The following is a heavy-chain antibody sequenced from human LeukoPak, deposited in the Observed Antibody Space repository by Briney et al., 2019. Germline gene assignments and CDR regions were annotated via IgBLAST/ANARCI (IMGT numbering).Heavy chain of an antibody. CDR3: ARSYNSGSYYPYYFDY. V-gene: IGHV4-59*11. D-gene: IGHD3-10*01. J-gene: IGHJ4*02. CDR2: IYYTGST. Sequence: PSETLSLTCTVSGGSISSHFWSWVRQPPGKELEWIGSIYYTGSTNYNPSLKSRITMSVDTSKNQFSLKLSSVTAADTAVYYCARSYNSGSYYPYYFDYWGQGTLVTVSS. CDR1: GGSISSHF.